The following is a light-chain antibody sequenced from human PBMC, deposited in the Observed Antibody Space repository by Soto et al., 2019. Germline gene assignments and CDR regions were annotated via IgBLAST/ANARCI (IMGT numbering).Light chain of an antibody. CDR1: SSDVGGYNY. V-gene: IGLV2-14*01. Sequence: QSALTQPASVSGSPGQSITISCTGTSSDVGGYNYVSWYQQHPGKAPKLMIYEVSNRPPGVSNRFSGSKPGNTASLTISGRQAEDEADYYCSAYTSSSSDYVFGNGTKLTVL. CDR2: EVS. J-gene: IGLJ1*01. CDR3: SAYTSSSSDYV.